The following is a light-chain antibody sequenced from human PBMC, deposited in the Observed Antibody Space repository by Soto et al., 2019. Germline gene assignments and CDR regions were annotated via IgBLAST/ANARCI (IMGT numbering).Light chain of an antibody. Sequence: EIVLTQSPGTLSSSPGERATLSCRASQSVSSTYLAWYQQKPGQAPSLLISAASNRATGIPDRFSGSGSGTDFALTISRLEPEDFAVYYCQQYCSSSWTFDQGTRLEI. V-gene: IGKV3-20*01. CDR2: AAS. CDR3: QQYCSSSWT. J-gene: IGKJ1*01. CDR1: QSVSSTY.